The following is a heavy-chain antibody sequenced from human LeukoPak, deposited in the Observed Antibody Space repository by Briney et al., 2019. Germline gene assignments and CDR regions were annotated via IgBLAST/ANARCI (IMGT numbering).Heavy chain of an antibody. V-gene: IGHV1-2*02. D-gene: IGHD6-19*01. Sequence: ASVKDSCKASGYTFTGYYMHWVRQAPGQGLEWMGWINPNSGGTNYAQKFQGRVTMTRDTSISTAYMELSRLRSDDTAVYYCARGLIAVADPIEFWGQGTLVTVSS. CDR1: GYTFTGYY. J-gene: IGHJ4*02. CDR3: ARGLIAVADPIEF. CDR2: INPNSGGT.